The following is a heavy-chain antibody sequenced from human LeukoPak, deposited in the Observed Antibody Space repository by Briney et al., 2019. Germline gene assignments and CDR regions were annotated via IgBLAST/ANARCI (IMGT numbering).Heavy chain of an antibody. V-gene: IGHV4-4*09. CDR1: GGSISSYY. CDR3: ARDAKNSYGYYYYYMDV. J-gene: IGHJ6*03. D-gene: IGHD5-18*01. Sequence: SETLSLTCTVSGGSISSYYWSWIRQPPGKGLEWIGYIYTSGSTNYNPSLKSRVTISVDTSKNQFSLKLSSVTAADTAVYYCARDAKNSYGYYYYYMDVWGKGTTVTVSS. CDR2: IYTSGST.